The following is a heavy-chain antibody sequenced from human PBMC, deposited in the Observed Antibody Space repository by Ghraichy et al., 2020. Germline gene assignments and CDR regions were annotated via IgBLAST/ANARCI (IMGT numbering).Heavy chain of an antibody. V-gene: IGHV4-59*01. CDR3: ARDRRRAAAGSGFDP. CDR1: GGSISSYY. D-gene: IGHD6-13*01. CDR2: IYYSGST. Sequence: SETLSLTCTVSGGSISSYYWSWIRQPPGKGLEWIGYIYYSGSTNYNPSLKSRVTISVDTSKNQFSLKLSSVTAADTAVYYCARDRRRAAAGSGFDPWGQGTLVTVSS. J-gene: IGHJ5*02.